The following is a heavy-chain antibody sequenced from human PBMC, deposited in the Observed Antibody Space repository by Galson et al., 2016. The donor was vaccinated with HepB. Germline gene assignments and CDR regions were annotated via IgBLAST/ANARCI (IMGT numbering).Heavy chain of an antibody. D-gene: IGHD1-26*01. CDR3: ARSFVMGDYYYYYYGMDV. CDR1: GGSVTSSY. Sequence: SETLSLTCTVSGGSVTSSYWNWIRQTPGKGLEWIANIHYRGSTNYNPSLKSRVTISVDTSKSQFSLKLSSVTAADTAVYFCARSFVMGDYYYYYYGMDVWGHGTTVTVSS. J-gene: IGHJ6*02. CDR2: IHYRGST. V-gene: IGHV4-59*02.